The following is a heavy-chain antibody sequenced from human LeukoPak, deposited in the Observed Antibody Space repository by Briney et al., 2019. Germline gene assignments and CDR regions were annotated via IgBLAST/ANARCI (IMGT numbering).Heavy chain of an antibody. V-gene: IGHV4-4*09. J-gene: IGHJ4*02. CDR3: GRSPPRDFWSGYYLDY. D-gene: IGHD3-3*01. CDR2: IYTSGST. Sequence: SETLSLTCTVSGGSISSYYWSWIRQPPGKGLEWIGYIYTSGSTNYNPSLKSRVTISVDTSKNQFSLKLSSVTAADTAVYYCGRSPPRDFWSGYYLDYWGQGTLVTVSS. CDR1: GGSISSYY.